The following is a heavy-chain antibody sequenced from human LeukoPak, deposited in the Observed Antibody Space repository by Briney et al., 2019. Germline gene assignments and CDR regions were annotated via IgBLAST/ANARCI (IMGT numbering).Heavy chain of an antibody. CDR2: IWYDGSNK. V-gene: IGHV3-33*01. CDR1: GFTFSSYG. Sequence: GGSLRLSCAAAGFTFSSYGMHWVRQAPGKGLEWVAVIWYDGSNKYYADSVKGRFTISRDNSKNTLYLQMNSLRAEDTAVYYCARDLASSSWPYYYYYGMDVWGQGTTVTVSS. J-gene: IGHJ6*02. D-gene: IGHD6-13*01. CDR3: ARDLASSSWPYYYYYGMDV.